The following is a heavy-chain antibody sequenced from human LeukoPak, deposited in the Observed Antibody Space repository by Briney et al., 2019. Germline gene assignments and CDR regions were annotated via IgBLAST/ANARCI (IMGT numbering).Heavy chain of an antibody. Sequence: SQTPSLTCTVSGGSISSGDYYWSWIRQPPGKGLEWIGYIYYSGSTYYNPSLKRRVTISVDTSKNQFSLKLSSVTAADTAVYYCARNYYDSSGYYYVGAFDIWGQGTMVTVSS. J-gene: IGHJ3*02. CDR3: ARNYYDSSGYYYVGAFDI. CDR2: IYYSGST. D-gene: IGHD3-22*01. V-gene: IGHV4-30-4*08. CDR1: GGSISSGDYY.